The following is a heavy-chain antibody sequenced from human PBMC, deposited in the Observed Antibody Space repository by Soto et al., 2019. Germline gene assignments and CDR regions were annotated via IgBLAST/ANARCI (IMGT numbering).Heavy chain of an antibody. CDR3: ARIGFGESNAFDI. CDR2: IYYSGST. J-gene: IGHJ3*02. D-gene: IGHD3-10*01. V-gene: IGHV4-31*03. CDR1: GGSISSGGYY. Sequence: QVQLQESGPGLVKPSQTLSLTCTVSGGSISSGGYYWSWIRQHPGKGLEWIGYIYYSGSTYYNPSLKSRVTVSVDTSKNQFSLKLSSVTAADTAVYYCARIGFGESNAFDIWGQGTMVTVSS.